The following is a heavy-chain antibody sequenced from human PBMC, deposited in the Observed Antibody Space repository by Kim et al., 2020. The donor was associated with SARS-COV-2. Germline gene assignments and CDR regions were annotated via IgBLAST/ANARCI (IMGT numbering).Heavy chain of an antibody. J-gene: IGHJ5*02. CDR2: IWYDGSNK. V-gene: IGHV3-33*01. CDR3: AREEQQVEWNWFDP. CDR1: GFTFSSYG. Sequence: GGSLRLSCAASGFTFSSYGMHWVRQAPGKGLEWVAVIWYDGSNKYYADSVKGRFTISRDNSKNTLYLQMNSLRAEDTAVYYCAREEQQVEWNWFDPWGQGTLVTVSS. D-gene: IGHD6-13*01.